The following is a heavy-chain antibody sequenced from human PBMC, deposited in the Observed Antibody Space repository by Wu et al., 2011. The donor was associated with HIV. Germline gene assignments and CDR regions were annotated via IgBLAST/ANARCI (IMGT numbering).Heavy chain of an antibody. CDR1: GYTFSGSY. J-gene: IGHJ3*02. CDR2: INPNSGGT. Sequence: QVQLVQSGTEVKKPGASVKVSCKASGYTFSGSYLHWVRQAPGQGLEWMGWINPNSGGTNYAQKFQGRVTLTRDTSISTAYMELSRLRSDDTAVYYCARDRRVLYYGAPDAFDIWAKGRMVTVSS. CDR3: ARDRRVLYYGAPDAFDI. D-gene: IGHD3-10*01. V-gene: IGHV1-2*02.